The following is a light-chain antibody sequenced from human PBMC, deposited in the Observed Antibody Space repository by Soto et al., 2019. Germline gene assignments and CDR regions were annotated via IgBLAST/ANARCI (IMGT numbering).Light chain of an antibody. V-gene: IGKV1-5*03. CDR2: KAS. J-gene: IGKJ5*01. Sequence: DIQITQSPSTRSGSVGDRVTITCRASHTISIWLAWYQQKPGKAPKLLIYKASTLKSGVPSRFSGSGSGTEFTLTISSLQPDDSATYYCQQASSFPRTFGQGTRLEIK. CDR1: HTISIW. CDR3: QQASSFPRT.